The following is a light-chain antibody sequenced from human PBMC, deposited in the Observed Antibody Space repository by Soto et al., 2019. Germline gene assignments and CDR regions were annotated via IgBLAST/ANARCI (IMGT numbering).Light chain of an antibody. Sequence: DIQMTQSPSSVSASVGDRVTITCRASQDISSCLAWYQQKPGKAPKLLIYATSSLQSGVPSRFSGSGSRTDFTLTISSLQPEDFATYYCQQANSFPITFGQGTRLEIK. V-gene: IGKV1-12*01. CDR2: ATS. CDR3: QQANSFPIT. J-gene: IGKJ5*01. CDR1: QDISSC.